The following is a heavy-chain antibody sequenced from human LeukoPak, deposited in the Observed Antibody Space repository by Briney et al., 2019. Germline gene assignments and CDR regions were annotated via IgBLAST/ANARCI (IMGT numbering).Heavy chain of an antibody. J-gene: IGHJ5*02. CDR1: GGSFSGYY. V-gene: IGHV4-34*01. Sequence: SETLSLICAVYGGSFSGYYWSWIRHPPGKGLEWMGEINHSGSTNYNPSLKSRVTISVDTSKNQFSLKLSSVPAADTAVYYCARLFRNRSPLAAAGPKRNWFDPWAREPWSPSPQ. D-gene: IGHD6-13*01. CDR3: ARLFRNRSPLAAAGPKRNWFDP. CDR2: INHSGST.